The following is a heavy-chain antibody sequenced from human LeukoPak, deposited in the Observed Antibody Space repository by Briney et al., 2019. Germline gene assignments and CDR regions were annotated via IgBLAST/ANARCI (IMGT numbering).Heavy chain of an antibody. D-gene: IGHD6-13*01. V-gene: IGHV3-21*04. CDR2: INSNSRYI. CDR1: GFTFSSYS. J-gene: IGHJ4*02. CDR3: VKDSVAAGAYFDY. Sequence: PGGSLRLSCAASGFTFSSYSMNWARQAPGKGLEWVSSINSNSRYIYYADSVKGRFTISRDAAKNSLFLQMNSLRAEDTALYYCVKDSVAAGAYFDYWGQGTLVTVSS.